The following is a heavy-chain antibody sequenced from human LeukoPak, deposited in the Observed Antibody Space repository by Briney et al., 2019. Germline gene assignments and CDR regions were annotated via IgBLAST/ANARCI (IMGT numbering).Heavy chain of an antibody. CDR3: ARGGYCSSTSCSHDAFDI. CDR2: ISGSGGST. Sequence: GGSLRLSCAASGFTFSSYAMSWVRQAPGKGLEWVSAISGSGGSTYYADSVKGRFTISRDNSKNTLYLQMNSLRAEDTAVYYCARGGYCSSTSCSHDAFDIWGQGTMVTVSS. V-gene: IGHV3-23*01. J-gene: IGHJ3*02. CDR1: GFTFSSYA. D-gene: IGHD2-2*03.